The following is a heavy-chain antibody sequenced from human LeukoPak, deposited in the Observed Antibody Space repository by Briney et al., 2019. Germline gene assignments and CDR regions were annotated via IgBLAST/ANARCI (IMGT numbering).Heavy chain of an antibody. D-gene: IGHD3-22*01. CDR2: ISAYNGNT. V-gene: IGHV1-18*01. CDR3: ARFSTMIVVAYEPFDY. J-gene: IGHJ4*02. Sequence: EASVKVSCKASGYTFTSYGISWVRQAPGQGLEWMGWISAYNGNTNYAQKLQGRVTMTTDTSTSTAYMELRSLRSDDTAVYYCARFSTMIVVAYEPFDYWGQGTLVTVSS. CDR1: GYTFTSYG.